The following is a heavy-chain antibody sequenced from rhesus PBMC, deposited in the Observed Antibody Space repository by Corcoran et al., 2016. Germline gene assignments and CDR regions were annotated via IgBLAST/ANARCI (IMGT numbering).Heavy chain of an antibody. CDR3: ARDQGY. Sequence: VQLQASGQGVVKPSKTLSLTCAVSGGSISGYSLWSWIRQPPGKGLEWIGYIYGGSGSTSYNPSLKSRVIISIDTSKNQFSLKLSSVTAADTAVYYCARDQGYWGQGVLVTVSS. J-gene: IGHJ4*01. V-gene: IGHV4S7*01. CDR1: GGSISGYSL. CDR2: IYGGSGST.